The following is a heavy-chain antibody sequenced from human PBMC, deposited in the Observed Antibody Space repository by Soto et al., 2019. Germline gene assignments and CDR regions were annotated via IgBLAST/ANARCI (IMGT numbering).Heavy chain of an antibody. Sequence: EVQLVESGRVLAQPGGSLRLSCAASGFTFNTFGMNWVRQAPGKGLEWISYISVTSTTIHYADSVKGRFAISRDNAKNSLYLEMDSLRVEDTAVYYCARDGAMTGVFDYWGPGTVVTVSS. CDR1: GFTFNTFG. CDR2: ISVTSTTI. J-gene: IGHJ4*02. CDR3: ARDGAMTGVFDY. V-gene: IGHV3-48*01. D-gene: IGHD3-9*01.